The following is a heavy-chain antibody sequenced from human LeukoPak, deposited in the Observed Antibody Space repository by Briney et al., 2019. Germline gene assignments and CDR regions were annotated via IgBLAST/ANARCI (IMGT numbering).Heavy chain of an antibody. CDR1: GFSFSNFW. D-gene: IGHD6-6*01. Sequence: GGSLRLSCAASGFSFSNFWMHWVRQVPGKGLMWVSATNSDGSRTTYADSVKGRFTISRDNSKNTLYLQMNSLGAEDTAVYYCAKDLDSSSSGVRFDYWGQGTLVTVSS. J-gene: IGHJ4*02. CDR3: AKDLDSSSSGVRFDY. V-gene: IGHV3-74*01. CDR2: TNSDGSRT.